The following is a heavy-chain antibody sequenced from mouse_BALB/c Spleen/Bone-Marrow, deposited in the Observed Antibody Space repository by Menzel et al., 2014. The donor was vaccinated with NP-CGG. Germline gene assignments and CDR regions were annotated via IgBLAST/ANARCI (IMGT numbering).Heavy chain of an antibody. CDR3: ASYVYGYYLDY. V-gene: IGHV14-3*02. D-gene: IGHD2-2*01. Sequence: EVMLVESGAELVKPGASVKLSCTASGFNIKDTYMHWVKQRPEQGLEWIGRIDPANGNTKYDPKFQGKATITADTSSNTAYLQLSSLTSEDTAVYYCASYVYGYYLDYWGQGTTLTVSS. CDR2: IDPANGNT. J-gene: IGHJ2*01. CDR1: GFNIKDTY.